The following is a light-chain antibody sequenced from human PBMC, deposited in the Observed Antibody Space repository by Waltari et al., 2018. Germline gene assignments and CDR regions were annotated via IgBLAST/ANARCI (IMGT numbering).Light chain of an antibody. J-gene: IGLJ1*01. CDR1: RSDVGSYNL. V-gene: IGLV2-23*01. CDR3: CSYAGSTSPYV. Sequence: QSALTQPASVSGSPGQSITISSTGTRSDVGSYNLVSWYHQYPGNAPKLMIYEGSKRPSGVSNRFSGSKSGNTASPTVSGLQAEDEADYYCCSYAGSTSPYVFGTGTKVTVL. CDR2: EGS.